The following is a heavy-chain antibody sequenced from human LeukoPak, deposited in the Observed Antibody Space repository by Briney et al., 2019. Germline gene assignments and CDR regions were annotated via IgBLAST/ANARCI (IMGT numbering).Heavy chain of an antibody. CDR3: ARDRDNYDFWSGPIDY. CDR2: IWYDGSNK. V-gene: IGHV3-33*08. D-gene: IGHD3-3*01. CDR1: GFTFSDYY. J-gene: IGHJ4*02. Sequence: GGSLRLSCAASGFTFSDYYMSWIRQAPGKGLEWVAVIWYDGSNKYYADSVKGRFTISRDNSKNTLYLQMNSLRAEDTAVYYCARDRDNYDFWSGPIDYWGQGTLVTVSS.